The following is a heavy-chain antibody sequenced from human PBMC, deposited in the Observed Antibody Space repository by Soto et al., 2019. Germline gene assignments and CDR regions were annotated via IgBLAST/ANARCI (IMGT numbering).Heavy chain of an antibody. V-gene: IGHV1-18*01. Sequence: ASVKVSCKASGYTFTSYGISWVRQAPGQGLEWMGWISAYNGNTNYAQKLQGRVTMTTDTSTSTAYMELRSLRSDDTAVYYCARDFRRGVVNPDAFDIWGQGPMVTVSS. CDR3: ARDFRRGVVNPDAFDI. CDR2: ISAYNGNT. D-gene: IGHD2-15*01. CDR1: GYTFTSYG. J-gene: IGHJ3*02.